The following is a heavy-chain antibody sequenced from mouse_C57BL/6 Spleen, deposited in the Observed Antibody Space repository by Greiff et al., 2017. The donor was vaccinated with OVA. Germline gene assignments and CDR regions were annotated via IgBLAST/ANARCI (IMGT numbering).Heavy chain of an antibody. CDR2: ISYDGSN. Sequence: VQLKESGPGLVKPSQSLSLTCSVTGYSITSGYYWNWIRQFPGNKLEWMGYISYDGSNNYNPSLKNRISITRDTSKNQFFLKLNSVTTEDTATYYCARVGTTVVAYWYFDVWGTGTTVTVSS. CDR3: ARVGTTVVAYWYFDV. J-gene: IGHJ1*03. CDR1: GYSITSGYY. V-gene: IGHV3-6*01. D-gene: IGHD1-1*01.